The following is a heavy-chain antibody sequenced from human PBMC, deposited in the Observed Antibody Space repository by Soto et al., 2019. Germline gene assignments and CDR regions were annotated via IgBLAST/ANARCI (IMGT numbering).Heavy chain of an antibody. D-gene: IGHD1-1*01. Sequence: GGSMKVSLQASCYTLTRHGISLVRQAPGQRLEWMGWISAYNGNTNYAQKLQGRVTMTTDTSTSTAYMELSSLRSEDTAVYYCATLQLERRTNLGFPYYFDYWGQGTLVTVSS. J-gene: IGHJ4*02. CDR2: ISAYNGNT. CDR3: ATLQLERRTNLGFPYYFDY. CDR1: CYTLTRHG. V-gene: IGHV1-18*01.